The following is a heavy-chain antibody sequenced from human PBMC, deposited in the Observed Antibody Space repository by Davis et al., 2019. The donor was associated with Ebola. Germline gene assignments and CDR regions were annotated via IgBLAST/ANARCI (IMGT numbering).Heavy chain of an antibody. CDR3: ARVRIAAAGTWGWFDP. D-gene: IGHD6-13*01. J-gene: IGHJ5*02. CDR1: GGTFSSYA. V-gene: IGHV1-46*01. Sequence: ASVKVSCKASGGTFSSYAISWVRQAPGQGLEWWGIINPSGGSTSYAQKFQGRVTMTRDTSTSTVYMELSSLRSEDTAVYYCARVRIAAAGTWGWFDPWGQGTLVTVSS. CDR2: INPSGGST.